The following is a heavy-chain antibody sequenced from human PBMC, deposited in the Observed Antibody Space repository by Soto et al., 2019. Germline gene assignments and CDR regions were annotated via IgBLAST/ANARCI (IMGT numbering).Heavy chain of an antibody. CDR3: ARAGYSYAFDI. J-gene: IGHJ3*02. Sequence: ASVKVSCKASGYTFTSYYMHWVRQAPGQGLEWMGIINPSGGSTSYAQKFQGGVTMTRDTSTSTVYMELSSLRSEDTAVYYCARAGYSYAFDIWGQGTMVTVSS. V-gene: IGHV1-46*03. CDR2: INPSGGST. D-gene: IGHD5-18*01. CDR1: GYTFTSYY.